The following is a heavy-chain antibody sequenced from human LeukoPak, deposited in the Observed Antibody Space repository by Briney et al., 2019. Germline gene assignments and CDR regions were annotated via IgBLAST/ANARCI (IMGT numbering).Heavy chain of an antibody. D-gene: IGHD5-12*01. J-gene: IGHJ4*02. CDR1: GFTFSSYA. CDR2: ISSNGGST. Sequence: GGSLRLSCAASGFTFSSYAMHWVRQAPGKGLEYVSAISSNGGSTYYANSVKGRFTISRDNSKNTLYLQMGSLRAEDMAVYYCAREGATYDYWGQGTLVTVSS. V-gene: IGHV3-64*01. CDR3: AREGATYDY.